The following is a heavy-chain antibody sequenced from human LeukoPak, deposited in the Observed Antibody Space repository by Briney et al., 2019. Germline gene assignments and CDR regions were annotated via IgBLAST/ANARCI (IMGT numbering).Heavy chain of an antibody. Sequence: SVKVSCKASGGIFNDYSISWVRQAPGQGLEWMGRIIPILNVPNYAQKFEGRVTITADKSTNTAYMELSSLKPEDTAVYFCARDRPRARYFDYWGQGTLVSVPS. D-gene: IGHD2-15*01. CDR3: ARDRPRARYFDY. V-gene: IGHV1-69*04. J-gene: IGHJ4*02. CDR1: GGIFNDYS. CDR2: IIPILNVP.